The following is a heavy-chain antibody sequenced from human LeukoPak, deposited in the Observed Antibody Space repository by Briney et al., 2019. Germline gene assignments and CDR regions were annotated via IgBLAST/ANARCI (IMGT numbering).Heavy chain of an antibody. CDR3: ATPSGGQGVDY. D-gene: IGHD4-23*01. CDR1: GYSFTTYW. CDR2: IYPGDSET. Sequence: GESLKISCQGSGYSFTTYWIAWVRQMPGKGLEWMGIIYPGDSETRYSPSFQGQVTISADKSISTAYLQWRSLKASDTAMYYCATPSGGQGVDYWGQGTLVTVSS. V-gene: IGHV5-51*01. J-gene: IGHJ4*02.